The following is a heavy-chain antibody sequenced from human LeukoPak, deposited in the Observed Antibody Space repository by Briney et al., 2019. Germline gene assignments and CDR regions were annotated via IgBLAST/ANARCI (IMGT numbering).Heavy chain of an antibody. CDR1: GYTFTVYY. D-gene: IGHD5-18*01. Sequence: ASVNVSRKASGYTFTVYYMYWVRQDPAQGSEWMGRINPNSGGTNYAQKFQGRVTMTRDTSISTAYMELSRLRSDDTAVYYCARGVRIQLWSFGYWGQGTLVTVSS. CDR3: ARGVRIQLWSFGY. V-gene: IGHV1-2*06. CDR2: INPNSGGT. J-gene: IGHJ4*02.